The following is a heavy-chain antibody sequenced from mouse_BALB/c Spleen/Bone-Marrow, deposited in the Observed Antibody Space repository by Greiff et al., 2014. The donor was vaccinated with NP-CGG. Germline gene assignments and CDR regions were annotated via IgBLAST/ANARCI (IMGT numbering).Heavy chain of an antibody. V-gene: IGHV3-6*02. Sequence: DVKLVESGPGLVKPSQSLSLTCSVTGYSITSGYYWNWIRQFPGNKLEWMGYISYDGSNNYNPSLKNRISITRDTSKNQFFLKLNSVTTEDTATYYCARLDGFAYWGQGTLVTVSA. J-gene: IGHJ3*01. CDR2: ISYDGSN. CDR3: ARLDGFAY. CDR1: GYSITSGYY.